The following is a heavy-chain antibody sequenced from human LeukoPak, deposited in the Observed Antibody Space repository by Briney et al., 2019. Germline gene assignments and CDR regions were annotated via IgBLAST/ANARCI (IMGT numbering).Heavy chain of an antibody. V-gene: IGHV3-7*01. CDR2: IKEDGSKK. D-gene: IGHD2-15*01. Sequence: GGSLRLSCAASGFTFSNAWMSWVRQAPGKGLEWVANIKEDGSKKYYVESVKGRFTISRDNAKNSVFLQMNTLRADDTAVYYCAKDLVVVAATPGNYFDYWGQGTLVTVSS. CDR3: AKDLVVVAATPGNYFDY. CDR1: GFTFSNAW. J-gene: IGHJ4*02.